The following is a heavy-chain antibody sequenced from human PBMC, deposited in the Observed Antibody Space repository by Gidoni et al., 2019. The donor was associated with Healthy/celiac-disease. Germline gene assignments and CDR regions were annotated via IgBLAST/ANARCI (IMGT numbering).Heavy chain of an antibody. CDR3: ARDSSMVRGVLGNWFDP. V-gene: IGHV6-1*01. CDR1: GDSVSSSSAA. D-gene: IGHD3-10*01. Sequence: QVQLPQSGPGLVKPSQTLSLTCAISGDSVSSSSAAWNWIRQSPSRGLEWLGRTYYRSKWYNDYAVSVKSRITINPDTSKNQFSLQLNSVTPEDTAVYYCARDSSMVRGVLGNWFDPWGQGTLVTVSS. CDR2: TYYRSKWYN. J-gene: IGHJ5*02.